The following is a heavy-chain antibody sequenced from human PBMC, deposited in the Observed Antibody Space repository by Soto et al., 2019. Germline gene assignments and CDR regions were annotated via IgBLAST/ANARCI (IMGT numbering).Heavy chain of an antibody. J-gene: IGHJ5*02. Sequence: QVQLQESGPGLVKPSETLSLTCTVSGGSVSSGSYYWSWIRQPPGKGLEWIGYIYYSGSTNYNPSLKSRVTISVYTSKNQFSLKLSSVTAADTAVYYCAREGGYSSSDNDFYNWFDPWGQGTLVTVSS. CDR3: AREGGYSSSDNDFYNWFDP. D-gene: IGHD6-6*01. CDR1: GGSVSSGSYY. CDR2: IYYSGST. V-gene: IGHV4-61*01.